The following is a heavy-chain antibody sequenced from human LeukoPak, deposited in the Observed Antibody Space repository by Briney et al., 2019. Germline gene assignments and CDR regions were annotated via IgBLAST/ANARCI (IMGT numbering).Heavy chain of an antibody. CDR1: GFTFSSYG. CDR2: ISYDGSNK. J-gene: IGHJ4*02. V-gene: IGHV3-30*18. Sequence: PGRSLRLSCAASGFTFSSYGKHWVRQAPGKGLEWVAVISYDGSNKYYADSVKGRFTISRDNSKNTLYLQMNSLRAEDTAVYYCAKDGSYYLDYWGQGTLVTVSS. CDR3: AKDGSYYLDY.